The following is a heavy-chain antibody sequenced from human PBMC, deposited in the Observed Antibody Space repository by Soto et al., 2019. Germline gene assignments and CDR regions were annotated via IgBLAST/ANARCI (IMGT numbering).Heavy chain of an antibody. V-gene: IGHV4-39*01. CDR1: GGSISSSSYY. D-gene: IGHD6-19*01. Sequence: ASETLSLTCTVSGGSISSSSYYWGWIRQPPGKGLEWIGSIYYSGSTYYNPSLKSRVTISVDTSKNQFSLKLSSVTAADTAVYYCARQGLGSSGWFPIDWFDPWGQGTLVTVSS. CDR2: IYYSGST. CDR3: ARQGLGSSGWFPIDWFDP. J-gene: IGHJ5*02.